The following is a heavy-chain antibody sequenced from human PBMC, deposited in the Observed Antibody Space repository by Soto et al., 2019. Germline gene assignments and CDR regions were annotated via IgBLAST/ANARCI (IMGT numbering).Heavy chain of an antibody. CDR3: ARDGNRLAVAGPNY. CDR1: GFTFSSYS. J-gene: IGHJ4*02. D-gene: IGHD6-19*01. Sequence: GGSLRLSCAASGFTFSSYSMNWVRQAPGKGLEWVSSITSSSSYIYYADSVKGRFTISRDNAKNSLYLQMNSLRAEDTAVFYCARDGNRLAVAGPNYWGQGTLVTVSS. CDR2: ITSSSSYI. V-gene: IGHV3-21*01.